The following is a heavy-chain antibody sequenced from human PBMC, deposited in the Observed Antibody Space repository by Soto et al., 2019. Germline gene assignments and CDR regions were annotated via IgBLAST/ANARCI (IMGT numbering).Heavy chain of an antibody. Sequence: SVKVSCQASGGTFSSYAISWVRQAPGQRLEWMGGIIPMFGTANYAQKFQGRGTMTRNTSISTAYMELSSLRSEDTAVYYCARGQEGANIYYFDYWGEGALVTVSS. CDR1: GGTFSSYA. D-gene: IGHD1-26*01. CDR3: ARGQEGANIYYFDY. J-gene: IGHJ4*02. CDR2: IIPMFGTA. V-gene: IGHV1-69*05.